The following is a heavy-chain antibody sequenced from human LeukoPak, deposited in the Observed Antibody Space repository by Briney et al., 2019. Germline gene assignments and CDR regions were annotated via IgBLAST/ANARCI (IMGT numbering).Heavy chain of an antibody. D-gene: IGHD1-26*01. V-gene: IGHV3-48*01. CDR2: ISAASHGI. Sequence: GGSLRLSCAASGFTFDTYSMTWVRQAPGKGLEWISHISAASHGIKYVASVKGRFTISRDNAKNSVFLQMNSLRAEDTAVYYCTMIEWERWRGWGQGTLVTVSS. CDR3: TMIEWERWRG. CDR1: GFTFDTYS. J-gene: IGHJ4*02.